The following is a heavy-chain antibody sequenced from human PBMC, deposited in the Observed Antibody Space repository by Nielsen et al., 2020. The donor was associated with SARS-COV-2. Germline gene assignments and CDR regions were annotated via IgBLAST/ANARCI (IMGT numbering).Heavy chain of an antibody. CDR2: ISYDGSNK. CDR1: GFTFSSYG. V-gene: IGHV3-30*18. D-gene: IGHD6-13*01. CDR3: AKDLSVVAAAGPFDY. Sequence: GGSLRLSCAASGFTFSSYGMHWVRQASGKGLEWVAVISYDGSNKYYADSVKGRFTISRDNSKNTLYLQMNSLRAEDTAVYYCAKDLSVVAAAGPFDYWGQGTLVTVSS. J-gene: IGHJ4*02.